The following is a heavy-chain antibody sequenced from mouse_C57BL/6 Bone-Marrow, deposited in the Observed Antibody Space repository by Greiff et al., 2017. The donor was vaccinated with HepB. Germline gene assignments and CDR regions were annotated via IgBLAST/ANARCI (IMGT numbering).Heavy chain of an antibody. CDR1: GFTFSNYW. Sequence: EVQVVESGGGLVQPGGSMKLSCVASGFTFSNYWMNWVRQSPEKGLEWVAQIRLKSDNYATHYAESVKGTFTISRNDSKSSVYLQMNNLRAEYTVIYYCTGVPYGSRRRGYFDVLGTGTTVTVSS. D-gene: IGHD1-1*01. J-gene: IGHJ1*03. CDR3: TGVPYGSRRRGYFDV. CDR2: IRLKSDNYAT. V-gene: IGHV6-3*01.